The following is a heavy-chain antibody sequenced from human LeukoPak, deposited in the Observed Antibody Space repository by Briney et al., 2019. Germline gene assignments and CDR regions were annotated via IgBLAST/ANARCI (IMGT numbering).Heavy chain of an antibody. Sequence: GASVKVSCKASGGTFSSYAISWVRQAPGQGLEWMGGIIPIFGTANYAQKFQGRVTITADESTSTAYMELSSLRSEDTAVYYCARGSNYYDSSATFDPWGQGTLVTVSS. J-gene: IGHJ5*02. D-gene: IGHD3-22*01. CDR1: GGTFSSYA. V-gene: IGHV1-69*13. CDR2: IIPIFGTA. CDR3: ARGSNYYDSSATFDP.